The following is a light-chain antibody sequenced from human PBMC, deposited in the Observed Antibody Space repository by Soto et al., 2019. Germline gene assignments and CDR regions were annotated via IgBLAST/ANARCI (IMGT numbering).Light chain of an antibody. CDR3: YSYAGSFTWV. CDR1: SSNVGTYNL. CDR2: EGD. V-gene: IGLV2-23*01. Sequence: QSALTQPASVSGSFGQSITISCTGTSSNVGTYNLVSWYQHHPGTAPKLIIYEGDKRPSGVSNRFSGSKSGNTASLTISGLQAEDEADYYCYSYAGSFTWVFGGGTKVTVL. J-gene: IGLJ3*02.